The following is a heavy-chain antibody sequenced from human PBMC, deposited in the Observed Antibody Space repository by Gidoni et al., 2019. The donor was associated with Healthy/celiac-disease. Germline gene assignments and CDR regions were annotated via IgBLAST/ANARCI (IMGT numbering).Heavy chain of an antibody. CDR2: IYYSGST. D-gene: IGHD3-16*01. V-gene: IGHV4-39*01. Sequence: QLQLQESGPGLVKPSETLSLTCTVSGGSISSSSYYWGWIRQPPGKGLEWIGSIYYSGSTYYNPSLKSRVTISADTSKNQFSLKLSSVTAADTAVYYCARHLGGTVDYWGQGTLVTVSS. CDR1: GGSISSSSYY. J-gene: IGHJ4*02. CDR3: ARHLGGTVDY.